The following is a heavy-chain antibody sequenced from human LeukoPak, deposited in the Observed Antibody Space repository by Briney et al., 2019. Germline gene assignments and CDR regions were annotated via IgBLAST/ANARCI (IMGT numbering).Heavy chain of an antibody. CDR2: INPTGSST. D-gene: IGHD6-13*01. Sequence: ASVKVSCKASGYTFTSYYMHWVRQAPGQGLEWMGLINPTGSSTDYVQKFQGRVTINADKTTSTAYMELSSLRSEDTAVYYCARGHSSWQNDAFDIWGQGTMVTVSS. J-gene: IGHJ3*02. CDR1: GYTFTSYY. CDR3: ARGHSSWQNDAFDI. V-gene: IGHV1-46*01.